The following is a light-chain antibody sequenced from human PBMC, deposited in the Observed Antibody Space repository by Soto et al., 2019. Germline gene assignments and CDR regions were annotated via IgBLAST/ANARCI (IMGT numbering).Light chain of an antibody. CDR2: ATS. CDR1: QGINNY. CDR3: QQVNSYPLT. J-gene: IGKJ4*01. V-gene: IGKV1-9*01. Sequence: IQMTQSPSSLSASVGDRVTITCRASQGINNYLAWYQQKPGKAPNLLIYATSTLQSGVPSRFSGSGSGTEFTLTISSLQPEDFAAYYCQQVNSYPLTFGGGTKVDIK.